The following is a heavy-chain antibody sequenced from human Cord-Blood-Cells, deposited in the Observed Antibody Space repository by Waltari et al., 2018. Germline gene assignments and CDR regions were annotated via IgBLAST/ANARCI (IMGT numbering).Heavy chain of an antibody. Sequence: QVQLVQSGAEVKKPGSSVKVSCKASGGTFSSYAITWVRQAPVQGLEWMGGIIPIFGTANYAQKFQGRVTITADESTSTAYMELSSLRSEDTAVYYCARVGYDSSGYTTGWFDPWGQGTLVTVSS. CDR2: IIPIFGTA. D-gene: IGHD3-22*01. V-gene: IGHV1-69*01. CDR3: ARVGYDSSGYTTGWFDP. J-gene: IGHJ5*02. CDR1: GGTFSSYA.